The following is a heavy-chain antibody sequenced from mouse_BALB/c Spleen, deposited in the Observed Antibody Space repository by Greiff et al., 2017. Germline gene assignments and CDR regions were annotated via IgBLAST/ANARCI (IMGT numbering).Heavy chain of an antibody. J-gene: IGHJ3*01. D-gene: IGHD2-4*01. V-gene: IGHV1-15*01. CDR1: GYTFTDYE. CDR3: TPMITTGAWFAY. Sequence: VQLQQSGAELVRPGASVTLSCKASGYTFTDYEMHWVKQTPVHGLEWIGAIDPETGGTAYNQKFKGKATLTADKSSSTAYMELRSLTSEDSAVYYCTPMITTGAWFAYWGQGTLVTVSA. CDR2: IDPETGGT.